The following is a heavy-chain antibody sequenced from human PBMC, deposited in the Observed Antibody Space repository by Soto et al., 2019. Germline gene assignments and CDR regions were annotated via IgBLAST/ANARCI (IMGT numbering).Heavy chain of an antibody. CDR3: VKGDLDTAVVNSPDAFDF. CDR1: GFIFSDFG. D-gene: IGHD5-18*01. J-gene: IGHJ3*01. V-gene: IGHV3-30*18. CDR2: ISYDGNNK. Sequence: QVNLVESGGGVVQPGSSLRLSCEASGFIFSDFGMHWVRQAPGKGLEWVAVISYDGNNKYYAQSVKGRFTISRDNSKNMLFLNMDSLRPEDTAVYHCVKGDLDTAVVNSPDAFDFWGPGTMVTVS.